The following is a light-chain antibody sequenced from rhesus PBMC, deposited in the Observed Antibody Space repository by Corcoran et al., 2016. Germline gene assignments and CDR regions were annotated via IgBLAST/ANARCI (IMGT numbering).Light chain of an antibody. CDR2: AAS. CDR3: QQGYDTPLT. Sequence: DIQMTQSPSSLSASVGDKVTITCRASQGISSWLAWYQQTPGKAPKLLIYAASSCQSGVPSRFSGSGSGTDYTLTISSLQPEDFATYYCQQGYDTPLTVGGGTKVEIK. J-gene: IGKJ4*01. CDR1: QGISSW. V-gene: IGKV1-18*01.